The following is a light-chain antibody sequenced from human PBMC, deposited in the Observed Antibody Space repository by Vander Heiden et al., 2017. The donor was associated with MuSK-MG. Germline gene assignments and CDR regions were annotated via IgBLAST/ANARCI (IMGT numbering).Light chain of an antibody. CDR1: QSVSNN. CDR3: QQDNDCVLT. J-gene: IGKJ4*01. CDR2: GAS. Sequence: EILMTQSPATLSVSPGERATLSCRASQSVSNNLAWYQLKPGQAPRVLIYGASTRASGIPARFSGSASGTEFTLTISSLHSEDFAVYFCQQDNDCVLTFGGGTKVEIK. V-gene: IGKV3-15*01.